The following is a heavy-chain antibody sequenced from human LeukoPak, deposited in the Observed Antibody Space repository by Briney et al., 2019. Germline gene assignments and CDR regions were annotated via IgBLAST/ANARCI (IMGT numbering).Heavy chain of an antibody. V-gene: IGHV1-8*01. CDR1: GYTFSSYD. J-gene: IGHJ6*02. CDR2: MNPNSSHT. Sequence: ASVKVSCKASGYTFSSYDINWVREATGQGLEWMGWMNPNSSHTVYAQKFQGRVTMTRNTSKSTAYMELSSLRSEDTAVYYCARIIAVAGGYFYYYGMDVWGQGSTVTVS. CDR3: ARIIAVAGGYFYYYGMDV. D-gene: IGHD6-19*01.